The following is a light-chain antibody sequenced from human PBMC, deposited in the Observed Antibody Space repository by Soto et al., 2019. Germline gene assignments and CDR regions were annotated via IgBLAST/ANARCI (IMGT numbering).Light chain of an antibody. J-gene: IGKJ1*01. CDR3: QQYTNWPPWP. CDR1: QSVSSN. V-gene: IGKV3-15*01. Sequence: EIVMTQSPATLSVSPGERATLSCRASQSVSSNLAWYQQKPGQAPRLLIYGASTRATGITASFSGSGSGTEFTLTISSLQSEDFAVYYCQQYTNWPPWPFGQGTKVEIQ. CDR2: GAS.